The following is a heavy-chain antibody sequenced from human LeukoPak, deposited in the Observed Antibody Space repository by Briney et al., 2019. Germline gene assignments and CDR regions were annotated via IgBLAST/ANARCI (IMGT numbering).Heavy chain of an antibody. J-gene: IGHJ4*02. CDR1: GGSISDHY. CDR3: ARHAGSTYYSYYYDY. CDR2: IHYSGST. Sequence: SETLSLTCTVSGGSISDHYWSWIRQPPGKGLQWIGYIHYSGSTNYNPSLKSRVTISVDTSKTQFSLKLSSVTAADTAVYYCARHAGSTYYSYYYDYWGQGTLVTVSP. V-gene: IGHV4-59*08. D-gene: IGHD3-22*01.